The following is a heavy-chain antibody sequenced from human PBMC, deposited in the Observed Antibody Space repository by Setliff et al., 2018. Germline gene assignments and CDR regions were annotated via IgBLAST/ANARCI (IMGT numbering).Heavy chain of an antibody. CDR3: ARWGENSGRPDWRAFDI. CDR2: VGYNGNT. CDR1: GGSISNYH. J-gene: IGHJ3*02. D-gene: IGHD1-26*01. V-gene: IGHV4-59*01. Sequence: SETLSLTCTVSGGSISNYHWNWIRQPPGKGLEWIGYVGYNGNTHYNPSLNSRVTMSVDTSKNQFSLKLTSVSAADTAVYYCARWGENSGRPDWRAFDIWGQGTMVTVSS.